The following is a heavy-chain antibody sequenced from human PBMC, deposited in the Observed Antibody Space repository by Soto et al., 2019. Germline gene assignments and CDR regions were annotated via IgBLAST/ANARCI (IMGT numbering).Heavy chain of an antibody. CDR3: AKNGLDNSPSAIDS. J-gene: IGHJ4*02. D-gene: IGHD2-8*01. CDR1: GFTSSSYA. CDR2: ITGCGRDT. V-gene: IGHV3-23*01. Sequence: GGSLRLSCAASGFTSSSYAMSWVRQAPGKGLDCVSGITGCGRDTYYADSVKGRFTISRDNSKNRVFLQMNSLRAEDTALYYCAKNGLDNSPSAIDSWGPGTLVTVSS.